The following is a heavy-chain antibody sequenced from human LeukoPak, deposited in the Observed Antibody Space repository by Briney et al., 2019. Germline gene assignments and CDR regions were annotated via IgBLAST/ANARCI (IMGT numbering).Heavy chain of an antibody. D-gene: IGHD2-2*01. CDR3: ERDRLEHCGSTRCLFKSYYGMDV. V-gene: IGHV1-69*06. Sequence: SVKVSCKASGGTFSSYAINWGRQAPGQGLEWMGGIIPILGTANYAQKLQGRVTITADKSTSTAYMQLRSLRSEDTAVYYCERDRLEHCGSTRCLFKSYYGMDVWGKGPTVPVSS. CDR2: IIPILGTA. J-gene: IGHJ6*04. CDR1: GGTFSSYA.